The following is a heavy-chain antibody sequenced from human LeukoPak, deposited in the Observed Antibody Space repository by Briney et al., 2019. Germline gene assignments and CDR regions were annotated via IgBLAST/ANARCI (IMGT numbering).Heavy chain of an antibody. J-gene: IGHJ4*02. Sequence: PGGSLRLSWVVTGFPFSNNLMNWVGQATFQGLVLVSYISTAITTTYYAESVKGRFTISRDNAKNSLYLQMNSLRVEDTAVYYCARDGGKGYEIDYWGQGTLVTVSS. CDR2: ISTAITTT. V-gene: IGHV3-48*01. D-gene: IGHD2-2*01. CDR1: GFPFSNNL. CDR3: ARDGGKGYEIDY.